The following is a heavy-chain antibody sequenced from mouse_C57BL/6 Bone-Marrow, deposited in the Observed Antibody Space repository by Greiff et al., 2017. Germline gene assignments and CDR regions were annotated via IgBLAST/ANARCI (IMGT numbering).Heavy chain of an antibody. J-gene: IGHJ3*01. D-gene: IGHD2-1*01. V-gene: IGHV14-4*01. CDR3: TTSGYYVGAY. CDR2: IDTENGDT. Sequence: VQLQQSGAELVRPGASVKLSCTASGFNIKDDYMHWVKQRPEQGLEWIGWIDTENGDTEYASKFQGKATITADTSSNTSYLQLSSLTSEDTAVYYCTTSGYYVGAYWGQGTLVTVSA. CDR1: GFNIKDDY.